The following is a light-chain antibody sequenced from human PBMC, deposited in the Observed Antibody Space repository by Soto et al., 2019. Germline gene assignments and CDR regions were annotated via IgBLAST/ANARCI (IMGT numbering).Light chain of an antibody. V-gene: IGKV4-1*01. Sequence: ILMTQSPDSLSVSLGGRSTINCKSSQTFLYSSNNKNHLAWYQQRPGQPPKLLFSWASTRESGVPDRFSASGSGTDFTLPIGSLQAEDVAVYYCQQYYSTPRTFGQGTKVDIK. J-gene: IGKJ1*01. CDR3: QQYYSTPRT. CDR1: QTFLYSSNNKNH. CDR2: WAS.